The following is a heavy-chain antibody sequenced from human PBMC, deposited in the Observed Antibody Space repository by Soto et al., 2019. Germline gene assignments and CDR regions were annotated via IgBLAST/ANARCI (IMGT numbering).Heavy chain of an antibody. CDR2: VSWNSDSI. CDR3: TKVGGLYDFWSGPLHFDL. J-gene: IGHJ4*02. V-gene: IGHV3-9*01. Sequence: EAQLVESGGGLVQPGRSLRLSCAGSGFIFDDFAIHWVRQAPGEGLEWVSGVSWNSDSIGYADSVKGRLTISRDNAKNSLYLQMNRLRVEDTALYYCTKVGGLYDFWSGPLHFDLWGQGTLVTVSS. CDR1: GFIFDDFA. D-gene: IGHD3-3*01.